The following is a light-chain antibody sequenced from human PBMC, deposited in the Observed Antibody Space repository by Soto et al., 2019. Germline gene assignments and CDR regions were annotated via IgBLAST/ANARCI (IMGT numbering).Light chain of an antibody. Sequence: QSVLTQPPSVSGAPGQRVTISCTGSSSNIGAGYDVHWYQQLPGAAPKLLIYANNNRPSGVPDRFSGSKSGTSASLAITGLGAEDEADYFCQSYDSSLIGSYVFGTGTKLTVL. CDR3: QSYDSSLIGSYV. V-gene: IGLV1-40*01. CDR1: SSNIGAGYD. CDR2: ANN. J-gene: IGLJ1*01.